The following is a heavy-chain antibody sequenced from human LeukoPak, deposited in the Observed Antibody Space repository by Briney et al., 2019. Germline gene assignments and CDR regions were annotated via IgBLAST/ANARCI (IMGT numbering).Heavy chain of an antibody. Sequence: GGSLRLSCAASGFTFSSYWMHWVRQVPGKGLEWVSSISSSSSDIYSADSVKGRFTISRDNAKNSLYLQMDSLRAEDTSVYYCARAYSSGWGAFDFWGQGTMVTVSS. D-gene: IGHD6-19*01. J-gene: IGHJ3*01. CDR2: ISSSSSDI. CDR3: ARAYSSGWGAFDF. V-gene: IGHV3-21*01. CDR1: GFTFSSYW.